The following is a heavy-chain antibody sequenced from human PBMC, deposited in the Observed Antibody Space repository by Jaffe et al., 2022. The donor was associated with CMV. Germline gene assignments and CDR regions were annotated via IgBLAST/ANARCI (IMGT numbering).Heavy chain of an antibody. CDR3: ARARYGGSYPPHYYYYYMDV. Sequence: EVQLVESGGGLVKPGGSLRLSCAASGFTFSSYSMNWVRQAPGKGLEWVSSISSSSSYIYYADSVKGRFTISRDNAKNSLYLQMNSLRAEDTAVYYCARARYGGSYPPHYYYYYMDVWGKGTTVTVSS. V-gene: IGHV3-21*01. J-gene: IGHJ6*03. D-gene: IGHD1-26*01. CDR2: ISSSSSYI. CDR1: GFTFSSYS.